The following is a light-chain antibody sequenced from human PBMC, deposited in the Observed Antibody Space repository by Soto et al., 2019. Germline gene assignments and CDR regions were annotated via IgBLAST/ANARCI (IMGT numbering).Light chain of an antibody. Sequence: DTQMTQSPSYLSASVGDRISITCRASQTASNYVNWYQQKPGKAPTLLISATSTLQRGVPSRFRGSGSGTDFTLTITSLQPEDFATYYCQQTYTTPRTFGQGTKVAIK. CDR1: QTASNY. CDR2: ATS. CDR3: QQTYTTPRT. V-gene: IGKV1-39*01. J-gene: IGKJ1*01.